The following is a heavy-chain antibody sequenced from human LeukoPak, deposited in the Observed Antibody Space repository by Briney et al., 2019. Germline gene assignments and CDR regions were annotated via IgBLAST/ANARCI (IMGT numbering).Heavy chain of an antibody. D-gene: IGHD3-16*01. Sequence: PSETLSLTCTVSGGSISSGGYYWSWIRQPPGKGLEWIGEINHSGSTNYNPSLKSRVTISVDTSKNQFSLKLSSVTAADTAVYYCARAKRGIDYWGQGTLVTVSS. CDR1: GGSISSGGYY. V-gene: IGHV4-39*07. CDR3: ARAKRGIDY. J-gene: IGHJ4*02. CDR2: INHSGST.